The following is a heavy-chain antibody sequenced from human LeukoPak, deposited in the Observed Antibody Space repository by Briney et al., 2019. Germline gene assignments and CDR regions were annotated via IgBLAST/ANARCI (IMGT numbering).Heavy chain of an antibody. CDR2: IIPILGIA. CDR3: ARSASDTAPGYFDY. D-gene: IGHD5-18*01. CDR1: GGTFSSYA. J-gene: IGHJ4*02. V-gene: IGHV1-69*04. Sequence: ASVKVSCKASGGTFSSYAISWVRQAPGQGLEWMGRIIPILGIANYAQKFQGRVTITADKSTSTAYMELSSLRSEDTAVYYCARSASDTAPGYFDYWGQGTLVTVSS.